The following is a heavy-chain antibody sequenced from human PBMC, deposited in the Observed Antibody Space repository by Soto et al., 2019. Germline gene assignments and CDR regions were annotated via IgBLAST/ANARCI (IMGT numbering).Heavy chain of an antibody. CDR1: DGSSNNYY. D-gene: IGHD3-10*01. J-gene: IGHJ4*02. CDR2: INHSGST. V-gene: IGHV4-34*01. Sequence: QVQLQQWGAGLLKPSETLSLTCAVYDGSSNNYYWSWIRQPPGKGLEWIGEINHSGSTNYNASLKSRVTISEDTSKKQFSLELRFVTAADTAVYYCARGGLIRGVLSYWGQGTLVTVSS. CDR3: ARGGLIRGVLSY.